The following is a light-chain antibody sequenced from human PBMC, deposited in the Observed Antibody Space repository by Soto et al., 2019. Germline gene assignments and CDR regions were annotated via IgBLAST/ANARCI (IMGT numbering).Light chain of an antibody. CDR1: SSDVGGYNY. V-gene: IGLV2-14*01. J-gene: IGLJ2*01. CDR2: GVS. Sequence: QSVLTQPASVSGSPGQSITISCTGTSSDVGGYNYVSWYQHHPGKAPKLILFGVSDRPSGVSHRFSDSKSGNTASLTISGLQAEDAADYYCCSYTSISTVVFGGGTKLTVL. CDR3: CSYTSISTVV.